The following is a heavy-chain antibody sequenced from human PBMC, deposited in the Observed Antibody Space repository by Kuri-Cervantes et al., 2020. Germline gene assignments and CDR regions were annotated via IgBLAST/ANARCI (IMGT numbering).Heavy chain of an antibody. J-gene: IGHJ4*02. Sequence: SETLSLTCTVSGGSISSTNYYWGWIRQPPGKGLEWIGEINHSGSTNYNPSLKSRVTISVDTSKNQFSLKLSSVTAADTAVYYCARGGAVTTDYWGQGTLVTVSS. D-gene: IGHD4-11*01. V-gene: IGHV4-39*07. CDR1: GGSISSTNYY. CDR3: ARGGAVTTDY. CDR2: INHSGST.